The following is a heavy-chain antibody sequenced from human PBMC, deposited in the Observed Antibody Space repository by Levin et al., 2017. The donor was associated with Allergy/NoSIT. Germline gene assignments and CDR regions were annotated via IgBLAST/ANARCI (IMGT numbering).Heavy chain of an antibody. CDR3: ARARGSTWFFDS. V-gene: IGHV4-59*01. CDR1: GGSISSYY. Sequence: PSETLSLTCIVSGGSISSYYWSWIRQPPGKELEWIGYIYYSGSTNYNPSLKSRVTISVDTSKNQFSLKLSSVTAADTAVYYCARARGSTWFFDSWGQGTLVTVSS. J-gene: IGHJ4*02. D-gene: IGHD6-13*01. CDR2: IYYSGST.